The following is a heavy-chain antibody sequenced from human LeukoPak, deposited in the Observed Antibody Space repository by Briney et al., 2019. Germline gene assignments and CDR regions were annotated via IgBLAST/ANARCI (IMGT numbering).Heavy chain of an antibody. CDR1: GFTFSDYY. D-gene: IGHD3-22*01. J-gene: IGHJ4*02. CDR2: ISSSGSTI. CDR3: ASAGHYYDSSGYYLGY. V-gene: IGHV3-11*01. Sequence: GGSLRLSFAASGFTFSDYYMSRIRQAPGKGLEWVSYISSSGSTIYYADSVKGRFTISRDNAKNSLYLQMNSLRAEDTAVYYCASAGHYYDSSGYYLGYWGQGTLVTVSS.